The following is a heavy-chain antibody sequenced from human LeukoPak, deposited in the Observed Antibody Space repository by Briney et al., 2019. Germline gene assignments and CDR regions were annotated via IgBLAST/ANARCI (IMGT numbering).Heavy chain of an antibody. CDR3: ASLRERSYYARGFDY. CDR1: GGSISSSSYY. V-gene: IGHV4-39*01. J-gene: IGHJ4*02. CDR2: IYYSGSI. D-gene: IGHD3-3*01. Sequence: PSETLSLTCTVSGGSISSSSYYWGWIRQPPGNGLEWIGSIYYSGSIYYNPSLKSRVTISVDTSKNQFSLKLSSVTAANTAVYYCASLRERSYYARGFDYWGQGTLVTVSS.